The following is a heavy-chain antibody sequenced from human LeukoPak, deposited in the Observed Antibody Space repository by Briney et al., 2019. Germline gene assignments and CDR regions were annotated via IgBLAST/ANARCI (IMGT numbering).Heavy chain of an antibody. CDR2: IYPGDSDT. V-gene: IGHV5-51*01. CDR1: GYTFSNYW. D-gene: IGHD3-3*01. Sequence: GESLKISCKGSGYTFSNYWIGWVRQMPGKGLEWMGIIYPGDSDTRYNPSSQGQVTISADKSISTAYLQWSSLKASDTAMYYCARQWRDLYYMDVWGKGTTVTVSS. J-gene: IGHJ6*03. CDR3: ARQWRDLYYMDV.